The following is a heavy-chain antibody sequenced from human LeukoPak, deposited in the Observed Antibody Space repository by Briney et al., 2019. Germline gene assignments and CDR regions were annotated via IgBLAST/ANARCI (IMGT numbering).Heavy chain of an antibody. J-gene: IGHJ6*02. CDR3: ARDRCSSTSCYWDYYYGMDV. CDR1: GYTFTSYY. CDR2: ISAYNGNT. D-gene: IGHD2-2*01. V-gene: IGHV1-18*04. Sequence: GSVKVSCKASGYTFTSYYMHWVRQAPGQGLEWMGWISAYNGNTNYAQKLQGRVTMTTDTATSTAYMELRSLRSDDTAVYYCARDRCSSTSCYWDYYYGMDVWGQGTTVTVSS.